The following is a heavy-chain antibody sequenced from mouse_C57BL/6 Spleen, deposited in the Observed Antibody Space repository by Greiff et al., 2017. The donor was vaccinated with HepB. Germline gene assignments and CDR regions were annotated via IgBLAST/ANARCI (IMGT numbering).Heavy chain of an antibody. J-gene: IGHJ2*01. V-gene: IGHV1-64*01. CDR2: IHPNSGGT. D-gene: IGHD2-2*01. CDR1: GYTFTSYW. CDR3: ARSGGYVPFDY. Sequence: QVQLQQPGAELVKPGASVKLSCKASGYTFTSYWMHWVKQRPGQGLEWIGMIHPNSGGTNYNEKFKSKATLTVDKSSSTAYMQLSSLTSEDSAVYYCARSGGYVPFDYWGQGTTLTVSS.